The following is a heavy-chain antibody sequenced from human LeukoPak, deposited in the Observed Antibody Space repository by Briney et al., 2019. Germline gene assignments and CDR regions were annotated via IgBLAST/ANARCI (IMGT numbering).Heavy chain of an antibody. Sequence: ASVKVSCKASGYTFTGYYMHWVRQAPGPGLEWMGWIKPNSGGTNYAQKFQGRVTMTRDTSISTAYMELSRLTSDDTAVYYCARHGAAGSSHVDPWGQGTLVTISS. CDR3: ARHGAAGSSHVDP. V-gene: IGHV1-2*02. J-gene: IGHJ5*02. D-gene: IGHD6-13*01. CDR2: IKPNSGGT. CDR1: GYTFTGYY.